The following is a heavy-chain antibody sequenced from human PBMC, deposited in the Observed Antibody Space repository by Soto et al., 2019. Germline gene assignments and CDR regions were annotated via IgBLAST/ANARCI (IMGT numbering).Heavy chain of an antibody. J-gene: IGHJ4*02. CDR3: ARGRYYYDSSDY. V-gene: IGHV3-23*01. CDR2: ISGSGGSA. D-gene: IGHD3-22*01. CDR1: GFSFSTYA. Sequence: EVQLLESGGGLVQPGGSLRLSCAGSGFSFSTYAMSWARQAPGKGLEWVSAISGSGGSAYYADSVKGRFSISRDNSQNTLFLQMNSLRAEDTAVYYCARGRYYYDSSDYWGQGTLVTVSS.